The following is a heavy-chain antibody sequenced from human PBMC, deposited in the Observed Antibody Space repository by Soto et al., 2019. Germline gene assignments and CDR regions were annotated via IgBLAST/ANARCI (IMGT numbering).Heavy chain of an antibody. V-gene: IGHV4-34*01. D-gene: IGHD4-17*01. CDR2: IYYSGST. CDR1: GGSFSGYY. CDR3: ARGFPTVVTVDY. Sequence: SETLSLTCAVYGGSFSGYYWGWIRQPPGKGLEWIGSIYYSGSTYYNPSLKSRVTMSVDTSKNQFSLKLSSVTAADTAVYYCARGFPTVVTVDYWGQGTLVTVSS. J-gene: IGHJ4*02.